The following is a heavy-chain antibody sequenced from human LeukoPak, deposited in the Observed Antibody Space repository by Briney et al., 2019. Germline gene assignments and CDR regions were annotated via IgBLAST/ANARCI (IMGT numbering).Heavy chain of an antibody. CDR1: GGSISSSSYY. J-gene: IGHJ5*02. CDR2: IYYSGST. Sequence: KPSETLSLTCTVSGGSISSSSYYWGWIRQPPGKGLEWIGSIYYSGSTYYNPSLKSRVTISVDTSKNQFSLKLSSVTAADTAVYYCARGGLYSSSWYNWFDPWGQGTLVTVSS. CDR3: ARGGLYSSSWYNWFDP. V-gene: IGHV4-39*01. D-gene: IGHD6-13*01.